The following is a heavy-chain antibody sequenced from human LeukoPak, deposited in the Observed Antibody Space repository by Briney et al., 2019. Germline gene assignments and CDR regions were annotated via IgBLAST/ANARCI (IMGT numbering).Heavy chain of an antibody. D-gene: IGHD2-2*01. Sequence: PGGSLRLFCEASGFTFSSYSMNWVRQAPGKGLEWVSSISSSSSYIYYADSVKGRFTISRDNAKNSLYLQMNSLRAEDTAVYYCARGPASYYYYGTDVWGQGTTVTVSS. CDR3: ARGPASYYYYGTDV. CDR2: ISSSSSYI. CDR1: GFTFSSYS. V-gene: IGHV3-21*01. J-gene: IGHJ6*02.